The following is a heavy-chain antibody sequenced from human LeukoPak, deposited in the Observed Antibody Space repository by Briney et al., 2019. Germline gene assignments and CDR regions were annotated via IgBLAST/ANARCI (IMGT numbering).Heavy chain of an antibody. V-gene: IGHV4-4*07. Sequence: SETLSLTCTVSGDSISNYYWSWIRQPAGKGLEWIGRIYTSGSTNYNPSLKSRVTMSVGTPKNQFSLKLSSVTAADTAVYYCARVSLVRGAPDYYFDYWGQGTLVTVSS. CDR2: IYTSGST. CDR1: GDSISNYY. D-gene: IGHD3-10*01. J-gene: IGHJ4*02. CDR3: ARVSLVRGAPDYYFDY.